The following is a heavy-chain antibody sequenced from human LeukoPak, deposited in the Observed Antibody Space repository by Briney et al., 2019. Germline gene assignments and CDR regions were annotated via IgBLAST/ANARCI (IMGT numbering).Heavy chain of an antibody. J-gene: IGHJ4*02. CDR3: YGSGSYYVSYDY. D-gene: IGHD3-10*01. CDR1: GGSISSSSYY. CDR2: IYYSGST. Sequence: PSETLSLTCTVSGGSISSSSYYWGWIRQPPGKGLEWIGSIYYSGSTYYNPSLKSRVTISVDTSKNQFSLKLSSVTAADTAVYYCYGSGSYYVSYDYWGQGTLVTVSS. V-gene: IGHV4-39*01.